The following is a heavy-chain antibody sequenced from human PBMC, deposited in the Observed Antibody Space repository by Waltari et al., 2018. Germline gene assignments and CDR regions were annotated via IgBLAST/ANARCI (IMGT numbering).Heavy chain of an antibody. CDR1: GYTFMDYF. Sequence: EVELVQSGAEVKKPGATVKISCKASGYTFMDYFMHWVQQAPGKGLEWMGRIDPEDGETVDPEKFQGRVTITADTSTDTAYMELSSLTSGDTAVYYCAPLPGGSGQTFDYWGQGILVTVS. CDR2: IDPEDGET. V-gene: IGHV1-69-2*01. D-gene: IGHD3-10*01. J-gene: IGHJ4*02. CDR3: APLPGGSGQTFDY.